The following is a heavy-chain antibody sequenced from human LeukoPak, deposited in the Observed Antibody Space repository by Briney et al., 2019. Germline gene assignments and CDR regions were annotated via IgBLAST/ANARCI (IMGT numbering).Heavy chain of an antibody. CDR3: ARDRGYYYYYMDV. CDR1: GGTFSSYA. Sequence: SVKVSCKASGGTFSSYAISWVRQAPGQGLEWMGRIIPIFGTANYAQKFQGRVTITTDESTSTGYMELSSLRSEDTAVYYCARDRGYYYYYMDVWGKGTTVTVSS. D-gene: IGHD3-10*01. CDR2: IIPIFGTA. J-gene: IGHJ6*03. V-gene: IGHV1-69*05.